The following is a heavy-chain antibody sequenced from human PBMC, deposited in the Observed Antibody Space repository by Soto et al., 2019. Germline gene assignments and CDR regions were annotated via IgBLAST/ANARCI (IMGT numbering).Heavy chain of an antibody. CDR3: AKEETRRGFDP. Sequence: PGGSLRLSCAASGFTFSSYGMHWVRQAPGKGLEWVAVISYDGSNKYYADSVKGRFTISRDNSKNTLYLQMNSLRAEDTAVYYCAKEETRRGFDPWGQGTLVTVSS. J-gene: IGHJ5*02. CDR2: ISYDGSNK. CDR1: GFTFSSYG. V-gene: IGHV3-30*18.